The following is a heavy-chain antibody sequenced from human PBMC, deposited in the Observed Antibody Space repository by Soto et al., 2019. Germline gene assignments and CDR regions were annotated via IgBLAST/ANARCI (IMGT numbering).Heavy chain of an antibody. V-gene: IGHV1-69*08. CDR2: IIPILGIA. CDR1: GGTFSSYT. D-gene: IGHD2-21*02. Sequence: QVQLVQSGAEVKKPGSSVKVSCKASGGTFSSYTISWVRQAPGQGLEWMGRIIPILGIANYAQKFQGRVTITAXXSXSXXYMELSSLRSEDTAVYYCARDGFCGCDCYSFCFDPWGQGTLVTVSS. J-gene: IGHJ5*02. CDR3: ARDGFCGCDCYSFCFDP.